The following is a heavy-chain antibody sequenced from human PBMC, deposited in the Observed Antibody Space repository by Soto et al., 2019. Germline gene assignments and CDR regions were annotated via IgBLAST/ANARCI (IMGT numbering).Heavy chain of an antibody. Sequence: SETLSLTCTVSGGSISSYYWSWIRQPPGKGLEWIGYIYYSGSTNYNPSLKSRVTISVDTSKNQFSLKLSSVTAADTAVYYCARDLWTGVSFYAFDIWGQGTMVTVSS. V-gene: IGHV4-59*01. D-gene: IGHD7-27*01. CDR3: ARDLWTGVSFYAFDI. J-gene: IGHJ3*02. CDR2: IYYSGST. CDR1: GGSISSYY.